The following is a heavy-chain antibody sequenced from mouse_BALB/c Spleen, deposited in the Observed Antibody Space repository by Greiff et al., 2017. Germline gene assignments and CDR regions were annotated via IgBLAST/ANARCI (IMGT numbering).Heavy chain of an antibody. J-gene: IGHJ2*01. Sequence: EVMLVESGGGLVQPGGSRKFSCAASGFTFSSFGMHWVRQAPEQGLEWVAYISSGSSTTYYADKVKGRFTISRDNPKNTLFLQMTSLRSEDTAMYYCASASTMIPTGVFDYWGQGTTLTVSS. CDR3: ASASTMIPTGVFDY. D-gene: IGHD2-4*01. CDR1: GFTFSSFG. CDR2: ISSGSSTT. V-gene: IGHV5-17*02.